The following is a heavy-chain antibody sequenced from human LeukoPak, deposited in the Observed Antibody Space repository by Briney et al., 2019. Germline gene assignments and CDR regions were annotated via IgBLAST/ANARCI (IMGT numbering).Heavy chain of an antibody. Sequence: GGPLRLSCAASGFTFSNYAMSWVRQAPGKGLEWVSAISGSGGSTYYADSVKGRFTISRDNSKNTLYLQMNSLRAEDTAVYYCAKEEGTIGIVVVITYPFDYWGQGTLVTVSS. J-gene: IGHJ4*02. CDR1: GFTFSNYA. CDR2: ISGSGGST. V-gene: IGHV3-23*01. D-gene: IGHD3-22*01. CDR3: AKEEGTIGIVVVITYPFDY.